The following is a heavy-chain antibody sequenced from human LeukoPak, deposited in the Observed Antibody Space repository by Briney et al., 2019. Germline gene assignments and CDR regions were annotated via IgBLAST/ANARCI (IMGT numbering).Heavy chain of an antibody. D-gene: IGHD6-19*01. CDR2: IYYSGST. J-gene: IGHJ4*02. CDR3: ARDKRYGYSSGWLYFDY. V-gene: IGHV4-59*01. CDR1: GGSFSGYY. Sequence: SETLSLTCAVYGGSFSGYYWSWIRQPPGKGLEWIGYIYYSGSTNYNPSLKSRVTISVDTSKNQFSLKLSSVTAADTAVYYCARDKRYGYSSGWLYFDYWGQGTLVTVSS.